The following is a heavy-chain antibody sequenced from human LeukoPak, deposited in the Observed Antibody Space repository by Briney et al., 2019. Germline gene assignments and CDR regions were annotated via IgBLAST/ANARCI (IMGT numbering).Heavy chain of an antibody. CDR1: GGSFSGYY. Sequence: SETLSLTCAVYGGSFSGYYWSWIRQPPGKGLEWIGEINHSGSTNYNPSLKSRVTISVDTSKNQFSLKLSSVTAADTAVYHCARWVVVTAIADYWGQGTLVTVSS. CDR2: INHSGST. J-gene: IGHJ4*02. CDR3: ARWVVVTAIADY. V-gene: IGHV4-34*01. D-gene: IGHD2-21*02.